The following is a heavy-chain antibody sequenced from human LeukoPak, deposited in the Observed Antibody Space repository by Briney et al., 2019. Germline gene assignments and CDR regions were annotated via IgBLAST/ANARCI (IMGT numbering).Heavy chain of an antibody. V-gene: IGHV1-18*01. CDR3: AREHRYSSGCFDY. CDR2: VSAYADDT. CDR1: GYTFTSYG. Sequence: GASVKVSCKASGYTFTSYGISWVRQAPGQGLEWMGWVSAYADDTNYVQKFRGRITMTTDTSTSTAYMELRSLRSEDTAVYYCAREHRYSSGCFDYWGQGTLVTVSS. D-gene: IGHD6-19*01. J-gene: IGHJ4*02.